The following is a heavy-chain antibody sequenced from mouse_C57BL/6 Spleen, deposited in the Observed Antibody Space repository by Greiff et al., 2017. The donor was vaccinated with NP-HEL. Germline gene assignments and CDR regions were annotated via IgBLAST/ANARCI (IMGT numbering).Heavy chain of an antibody. D-gene: IGHD3-2*02. CDR2: INPNNGGT. Sequence: VQLQQSGPELVKPGASVKIPCKASGYTFTDYNMDWVKQSHGKSLEWIGDINPNNGGTIYNQKFKGKATLTVDKSSSTAYMELRSLTSEDTAVYYCARGSSGYRYYFDYWGQGTTLTVSS. J-gene: IGHJ2*01. CDR3: ARGSSGYRYYFDY. CDR1: GYTFTDYN. V-gene: IGHV1-18*01.